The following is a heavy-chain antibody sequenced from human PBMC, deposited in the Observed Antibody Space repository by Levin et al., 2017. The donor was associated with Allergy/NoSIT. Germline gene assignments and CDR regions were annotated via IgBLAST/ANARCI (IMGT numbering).Heavy chain of an antibody. J-gene: IGHJ3*02. V-gene: IGHV4-39*01. CDR2: IYYSGST. CDR3: ARAPYSSSWYGATGRDEDAFDI. CDR1: GGSISSSSYY. Sequence: SETLSLTCTVSGGSISSSSYYWGWIRQPPGKGLEWIGSIYYSGSTYYNPSLKSRVTISVDTSKNQFSLKLSSVTAADTAVYYCARAPYSSSWYGATGRDEDAFDIWGQGTMVTVSS. D-gene: IGHD6-13*01.